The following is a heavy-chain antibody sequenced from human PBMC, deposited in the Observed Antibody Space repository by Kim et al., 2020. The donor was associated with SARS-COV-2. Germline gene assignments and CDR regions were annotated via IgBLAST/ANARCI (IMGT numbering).Heavy chain of an antibody. V-gene: IGHV3-11*06. J-gene: IGHJ4*02. CDR2: MNASSTFT. Sequence: GGSLRLSCRGSGFNFDDYYMTWIRQAPGKGLEWIAYMNASSTFTGYADSVKGRFTISRDNSENSLFLQMTSLSVDDTGLYFCARDIPAVGASNYWGRGTQVTVTS. D-gene: IGHD1-26*01. CDR1: GFNFDDYY. CDR3: ARDIPAVGASNY.